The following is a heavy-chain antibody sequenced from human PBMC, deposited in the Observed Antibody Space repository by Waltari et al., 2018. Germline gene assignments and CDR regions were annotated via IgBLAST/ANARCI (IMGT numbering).Heavy chain of an antibody. CDR1: GFTCDDYG. J-gene: IGHJ4*02. CDR3: ARPTVDLYGGNLYYFDY. V-gene: IGHV3-20*04. Sequence: EVQLVESGGGVVRPGGSLRLSCAASGFTCDDYGMSWVRQAPGKGLEWVSGINWNGGSTGYADSVKGRFTISRDNAKNSLYLQMNSLRAEDTALYYCARPTVDLYGGNLYYFDYWGQGTLVTVSS. D-gene: IGHD4-17*01. CDR2: INWNGGST.